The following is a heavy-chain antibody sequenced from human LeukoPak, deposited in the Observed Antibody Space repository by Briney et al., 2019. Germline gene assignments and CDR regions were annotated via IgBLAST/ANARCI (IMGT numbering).Heavy chain of an antibody. Sequence: PGGSLRLSCAASGYTFSSYSMNWVRQAPGKGLEWVSYISSSSSTISYADSVKGRFTIARDNAKNSLYLQMNSLRDEDTAVYYSARDHNWGFDCWGQGILVTVSS. CDR1: GYTFSSYS. CDR3: ARDHNWGFDC. J-gene: IGHJ4*02. CDR2: ISSSSSTI. D-gene: IGHD7-27*01. V-gene: IGHV3-48*02.